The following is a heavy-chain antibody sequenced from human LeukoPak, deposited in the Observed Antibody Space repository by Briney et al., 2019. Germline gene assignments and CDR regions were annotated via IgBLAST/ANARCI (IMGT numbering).Heavy chain of an antibody. J-gene: IGHJ6*03. Sequence: SETLSLTCTVSGGSISSSSYYWGWIRQPAGKGLEWIGRIYTSGSTNYNPSLKSRVTMSVDTSKNQFSLKLSSVTAADTAVYYCAREDIVAVPAAPNLIYYYYYMDVWGKGTTVTISS. CDR1: GGSISSSSYY. CDR3: AREDIVAVPAAPNLIYYYYYMDV. V-gene: IGHV4-61*02. CDR2: IYTSGST. D-gene: IGHD2-2*01.